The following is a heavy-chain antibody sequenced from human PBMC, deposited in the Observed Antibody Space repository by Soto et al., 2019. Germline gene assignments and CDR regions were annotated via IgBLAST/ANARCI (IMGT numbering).Heavy chain of an antibody. V-gene: IGHV4-34*01. D-gene: IGHD1-26*01. CDR1: GGSLSGYY. CDR3: ARHHVRGRTIAGAAEF. J-gene: IGHJ4*02. CDR2: FNHSGDT. Sequence: LSLTCAVYGGSLSGYYWSWIRQPPGKALEWIGEFNHSGDTNYNPSLKSRVTISVDTSKNQLFLNLSSVTAADTAMYYCARHHVRGRTIAGAAEFWGQGTLVTVSS.